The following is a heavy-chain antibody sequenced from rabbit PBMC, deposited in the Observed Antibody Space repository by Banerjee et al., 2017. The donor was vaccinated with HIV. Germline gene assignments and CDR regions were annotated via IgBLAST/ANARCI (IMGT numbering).Heavy chain of an antibody. Sequence: QQLVESGGGLVKPGASLTLTCKASGFSFSSGYYMCWVRQAPGKGLEWIACINTISGDTVYATWAKGRFTISKASWTTVTLQMTSLTAADTATYFCTRDFTGVTGWNFGLWGPGTLVTVS. D-gene: IGHD3-1*01. CDR2: INTISGDT. J-gene: IGHJ4*01. CDR3: TRDFTGVTGWNFGL. CDR1: GFSFSSGYY. V-gene: IGHV1S40*01.